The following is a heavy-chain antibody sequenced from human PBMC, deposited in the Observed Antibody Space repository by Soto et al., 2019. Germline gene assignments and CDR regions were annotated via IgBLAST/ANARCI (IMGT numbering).Heavy chain of an antibody. CDR2: IIPIFGTA. CDR3: ARGWGYDSTDYYYAY. D-gene: IGHD3-22*01. Sequence: QVQLVQSGAEVRKPGSSVRVSCKASGGSFNRHTISWVRQAPGQGLEWMGGIIPIFGTANHAQKFQGRVTIIAEESTSTVYMEVGSLRSDDTAIYYCARGWGYDSTDYYYAYWGQGTLVIVSS. V-gene: IGHV1-69*01. J-gene: IGHJ4*02. CDR1: GGSFNRHT.